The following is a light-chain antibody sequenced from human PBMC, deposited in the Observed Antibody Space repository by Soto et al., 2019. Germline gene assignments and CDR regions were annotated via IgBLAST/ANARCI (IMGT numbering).Light chain of an antibody. J-gene: IGKJ1*01. CDR1: QSVRNNY. CDR2: GAS. CDR3: QQYGSTPEM. V-gene: IGKV3-20*01. Sequence: EIVLTQSPGTLSLSPGERATLSCRASQSVRNNYLAWYQQKPGQAPRLLIYGASSRATGIPDRFSGSGSGTDFTLTITRLEPEEFAVYYCQQYGSTPEMFGQGTKVELK.